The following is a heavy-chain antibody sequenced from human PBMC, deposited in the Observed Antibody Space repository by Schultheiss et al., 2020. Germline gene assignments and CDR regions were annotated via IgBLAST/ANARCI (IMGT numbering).Heavy chain of an antibody. CDR1: GGSISSGSYY. J-gene: IGHJ4*02. CDR2: IYTSGST. Sequence: SQTLSLTFTVSGGSISSGSYYWSWIRQPAGKGLEWIGRIYTSGSTNYNPSLKSRVTMSVDTSKNQFSLKLSSVTAADTAVYYCAISGEVDYWGQGTLVTVSS. V-gene: IGHV4-61*02. D-gene: IGHD3-10*01. CDR3: AISGEVDY.